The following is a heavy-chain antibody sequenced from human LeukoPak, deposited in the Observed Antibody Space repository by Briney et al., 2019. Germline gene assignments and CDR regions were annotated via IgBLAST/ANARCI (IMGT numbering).Heavy chain of an antibody. Sequence: GGSLRLSCAASGFTFSSYEMNWVRQAPGKGLEWVTFIRNDGSNKYYANSVKGRFTISRDNSRNTLFLQMNSLRTEDTAVYYCATYSESYTFVDCWGQGTLVTVSS. CDR3: ATYSESYTFVDC. CDR2: IRNDGSNK. D-gene: IGHD2/OR15-2a*01. J-gene: IGHJ4*02. CDR1: GFTFSSYE. V-gene: IGHV3-30*02.